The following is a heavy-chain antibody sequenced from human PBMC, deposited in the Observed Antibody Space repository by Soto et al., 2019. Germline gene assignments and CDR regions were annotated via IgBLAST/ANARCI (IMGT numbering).Heavy chain of an antibody. Sequence: PVGSLRLSCAASGFTFDDYAMHWVRQAPGKGLEWVSGISWNSGSIGYADSVKGRFTISRDNAKNSLYLQMNSLRAEDTALYYCAKDTGSGWHQGENWFDPWGQGTLVTVSS. CDR1: GFTFDDYA. V-gene: IGHV3-9*01. D-gene: IGHD6-19*01. CDR2: ISWNSGSI. J-gene: IGHJ5*02. CDR3: AKDTGSGWHQGENWFDP.